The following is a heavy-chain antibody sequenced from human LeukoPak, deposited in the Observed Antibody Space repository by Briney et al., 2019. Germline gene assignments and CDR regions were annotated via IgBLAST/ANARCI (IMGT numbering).Heavy chain of an antibody. Sequence: PGRSLRLSCAASGCTFSSYGMHWVRQAPGKGREWVAVIWYDGSNKYYADSVKGRFTISRDNSKNTLYLQMNSLRAEDTAVYYCAKVSATADYWGQGTLVTVSS. D-gene: IGHD6-25*01. J-gene: IGHJ4*02. CDR1: GCTFSSYG. CDR2: IWYDGSNK. V-gene: IGHV3-33*06. CDR3: AKVSATADY.